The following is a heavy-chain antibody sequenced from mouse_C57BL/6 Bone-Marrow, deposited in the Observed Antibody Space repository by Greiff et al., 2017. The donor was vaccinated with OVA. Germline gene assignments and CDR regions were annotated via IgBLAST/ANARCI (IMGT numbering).Heavy chain of an antibody. CDR1: GFTFSDYG. CDR2: ISSGSSTI. Sequence: EVHLVESGGGLVKPGGSLKLSCAASGFTFSDYGMHWVRQAPEKGLEWVAYISSGSSTISSADTVKGRFTISRDNAKNSLFLQMTSLRSEDTAMYYCARGQLRGDFDYWGQGTTLTVSS. J-gene: IGHJ2*01. CDR3: ARGQLRGDFDY. V-gene: IGHV5-17*01. D-gene: IGHD3-2*02.